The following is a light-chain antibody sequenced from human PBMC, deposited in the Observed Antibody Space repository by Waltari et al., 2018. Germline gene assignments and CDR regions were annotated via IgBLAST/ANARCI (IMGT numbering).Light chain of an antibody. CDR1: STDIGVSDY. CDR3: ASYTSAGILV. Sequence: QSALTQPASVSGSPGQSITISCTGTSTDIGVSDYVSWYQHHPGKAPKLIIYEVSNRPSVIFNRFSGSKSANTASLTISGLQAEDEADYYCASYTSAGILVFGGGTKMNVL. V-gene: IGLV2-14*01. J-gene: IGLJ3*02. CDR2: EVS.